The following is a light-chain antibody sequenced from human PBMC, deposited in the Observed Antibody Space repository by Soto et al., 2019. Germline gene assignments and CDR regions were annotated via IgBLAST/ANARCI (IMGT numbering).Light chain of an antibody. CDR2: SNN. V-gene: IGLV1-44*01. Sequence: QAVVTQQPSASGTPGQRVTISCSGSSSNIGRNTVNWYQQLPGTAPKLLIYSNNQRPSGVPDRFSGSKSGTSGSLAISGLQSEDEADYYCAGWDDSLNGPVFGGGTKVTVL. CDR3: AGWDDSLNGPV. CDR1: SSNIGRNT. J-gene: IGLJ2*01.